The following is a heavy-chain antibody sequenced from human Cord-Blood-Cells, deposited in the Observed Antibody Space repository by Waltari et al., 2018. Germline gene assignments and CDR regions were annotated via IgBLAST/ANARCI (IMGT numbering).Heavy chain of an antibody. CDR2: INHSGST. Sequence: QVQLQQWGAGLLKPSETLSLPCAVYGGSFSGYYWSWIRQPPGKGLEWIGEINHSGSTNYNPSLKSRVTISVDTSKNQFSLKLSSVTAADTAVYYCARERINYDFWSGYYTGMSWFDPWGQGTLVTVSS. CDR1: GGSFSGYY. D-gene: IGHD3-3*01. CDR3: ARERINYDFWSGYYTGMSWFDP. V-gene: IGHV4-34*01. J-gene: IGHJ5*02.